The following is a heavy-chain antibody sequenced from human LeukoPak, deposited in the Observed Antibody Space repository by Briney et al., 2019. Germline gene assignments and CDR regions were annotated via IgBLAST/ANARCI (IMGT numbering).Heavy chain of an antibody. D-gene: IGHD6-13*01. CDR3: ARDKGYSSTWRPNWFDP. CDR2: ISGYNGNT. CDR1: GYTFTSSG. J-gene: IGHJ5*02. V-gene: IGHV1-18*01. Sequence: ASVKVSCKASGYTFTSSGINWVRQAPGQGLEWMGWISGYNGNTDYAQKLLGRVTMTTDTSTSTAYMALRSLRPDDTAVYYCARDKGYSSTWRPNWFDPWGQGTLVTVSS.